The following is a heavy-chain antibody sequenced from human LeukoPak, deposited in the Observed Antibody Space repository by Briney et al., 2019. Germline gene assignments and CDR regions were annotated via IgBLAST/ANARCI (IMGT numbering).Heavy chain of an antibody. CDR3: ARDKANGSGSYYKVKHHYYYMDV. Sequence: ASVKVSCKASGGTFSSYAISWVRQAPGQGLEWMGGIIPIFGTANYAQKFQGRVTITADESTSTAYMELSSLRSEDTAVYYCARDKANGSGSYYKVKHHYYYMDVWGKGTTVTISS. D-gene: IGHD3-10*01. J-gene: IGHJ6*03. CDR1: GGTFSSYA. V-gene: IGHV1-69*13. CDR2: IIPIFGTA.